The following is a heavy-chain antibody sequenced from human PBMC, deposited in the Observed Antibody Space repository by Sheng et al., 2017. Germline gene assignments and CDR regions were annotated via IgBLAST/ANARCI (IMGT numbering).Heavy chain of an antibody. D-gene: IGHD3-10*01. Sequence: QVQLVQSGAEVKKPGSSVKVSCKASGGTFSSYAISWVRQAPGQGLEWMGGIIPIFGTANYAQKFQGRVTITTDESTSTAYMELSSLRSEDTAVYYCARDRLFSSVLGGYYFDYWGQGTLVTVSS. J-gene: IGHJ4*02. CDR1: GGTFSSYA. V-gene: IGHV1-69*05. CDR3: ARDRLFSSVLGGYYFDY. CDR2: IIPIFGTA.